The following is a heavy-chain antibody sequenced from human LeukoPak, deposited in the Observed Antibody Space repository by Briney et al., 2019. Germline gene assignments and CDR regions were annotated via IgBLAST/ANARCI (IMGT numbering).Heavy chain of an antibody. CDR2: IYYSGST. V-gene: IGHV4-30-4*08. CDR3: ARVGGREYSSSSDWFDP. Sequence: SETLSLTCTVSGGSISSGDYYWSWIRQPPGKGLEWIGYIYYSGSTYYNPSLKSRVTISVDTSKNQFSLKLSSVTAADTAVYYCARVGGREYSSSSDWFDPWGQGTLVTVSS. CDR1: GGSISSGDYY. D-gene: IGHD6-6*01. J-gene: IGHJ5*02.